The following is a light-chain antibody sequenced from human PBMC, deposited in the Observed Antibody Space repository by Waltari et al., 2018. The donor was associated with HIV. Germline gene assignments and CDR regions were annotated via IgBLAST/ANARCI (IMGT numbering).Light chain of an antibody. CDR3: QQYQNWPWT. J-gene: IGKJ1*01. CDR1: QSISSK. V-gene: IGKV3-15*01. Sequence: EIVMTQSTATLSVSPGERATLSCRASQSISSKLAWYQQKPGQAPRLLIYGPSTRATGIPARFSGSGSGTEFTLTISSLQSEDFAIYYCQQYQNWPWTFGQGTKVEIK. CDR2: GPS.